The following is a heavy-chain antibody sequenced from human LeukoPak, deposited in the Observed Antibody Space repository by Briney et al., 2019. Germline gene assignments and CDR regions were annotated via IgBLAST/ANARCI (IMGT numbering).Heavy chain of an antibody. V-gene: IGHV3-7*01. CDR1: GFTFSSYW. Sequence: PGGSLRLSCAASGFTFSSYWMSWVRQAPGKGLEWVANIKQDGSEKYYVDSVKGRFTISRDNAKNSLYLQMNSLRAEDTAVYYCRTGAIARDWFDPWGEGTLVTVSS. D-gene: IGHD2-2*01. J-gene: IGHJ5*02. CDR2: IKQDGSEK. CDR3: RTGAIARDWFDP.